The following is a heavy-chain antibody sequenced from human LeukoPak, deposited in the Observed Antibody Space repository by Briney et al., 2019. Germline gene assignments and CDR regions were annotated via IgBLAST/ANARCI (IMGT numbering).Heavy chain of an antibody. V-gene: IGHV3-21*01. CDR1: GFTFSSYS. CDR2: ISSSSSYI. Sequence: GGSLRLSCAASGFTFSSYSMNWVRQAPGKGLEWVSSISSSSSYIYYADSVKGRFTISRDNAKNSLYLQMNSLRAEDTAVYYCARYKNQWLGPSYYYYMDVWGKGTTVTVSS. J-gene: IGHJ6*03. CDR3: ARYKNQWLGPSYYYYMDV. D-gene: IGHD6-19*01.